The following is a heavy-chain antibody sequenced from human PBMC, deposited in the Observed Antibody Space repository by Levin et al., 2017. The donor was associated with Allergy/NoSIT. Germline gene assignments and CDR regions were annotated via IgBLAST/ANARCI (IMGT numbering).Heavy chain of an antibody. CDR1: GFTFSSYA. CDR2: ISGSGGST. Sequence: GESLKISCAASGFTFSSYAMSWVRQAPGKGLEWVSTISGSGGSTYYADSVKGRFTISRDNSKNTLYLQMNSLRAGDTAVYYCAKAYSSGWIDDSFDIWGQGTMVTVSS. V-gene: IGHV3-23*01. D-gene: IGHD6-19*01. J-gene: IGHJ3*02. CDR3: AKAYSSGWIDDSFDI.